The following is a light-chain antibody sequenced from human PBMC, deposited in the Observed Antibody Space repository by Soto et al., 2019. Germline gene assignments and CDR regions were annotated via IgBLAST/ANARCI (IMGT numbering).Light chain of an antibody. V-gene: IGLV1-40*01. Sequence: QSVLTQPPSVSGAPGQRVTISCTGSNSNIGAGYDVHWYQQLPGTAPKLLIYANSNRPSGVPGRFSGSKSGTSASLAITGLQAEDEADYYCQSYDSSLSGYLFGPGTKLTVL. CDR2: ANS. CDR1: NSNIGAGYD. CDR3: QSYDSSLSGYL. J-gene: IGLJ1*01.